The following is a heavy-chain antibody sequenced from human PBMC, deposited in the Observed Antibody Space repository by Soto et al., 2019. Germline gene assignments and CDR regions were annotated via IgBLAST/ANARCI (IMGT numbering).Heavy chain of an antibody. D-gene: IGHD3-22*01. Sequence: EVQLVESGGGLVKPGGSLRLSCAASGFTFSSYSMNWVRQAPGKGLEWVSSISSSSSYIYYADSVKGRFTISRDNAKNSLYLPMSSLRAEDTAVYYCARDLGYYDSSGRRSAFDIWGQGTMVTVSS. CDR3: ARDLGYYDSSGRRSAFDI. CDR1: GFTFSSYS. J-gene: IGHJ3*02. CDR2: ISSSSSYI. V-gene: IGHV3-21*01.